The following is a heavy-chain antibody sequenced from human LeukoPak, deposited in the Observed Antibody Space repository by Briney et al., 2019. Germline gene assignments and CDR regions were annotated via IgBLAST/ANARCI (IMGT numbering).Heavy chain of an antibody. CDR1: GFTFSSYS. J-gene: IGHJ4*02. Sequence: PGGSLRLSCAASGFTFSSYSMNWVRQAPGKGLEWVSSISSSSSYIYYADSVKGRFTISRDNAKNSLYLQMNSLRAEDTAVYYCARVGGFNYYGSGYYFDYWGQGTLVTVSS. CDR2: ISSSSSYI. CDR3: ARVGGFNYYGSGYYFDY. D-gene: IGHD3-10*01. V-gene: IGHV3-21*01.